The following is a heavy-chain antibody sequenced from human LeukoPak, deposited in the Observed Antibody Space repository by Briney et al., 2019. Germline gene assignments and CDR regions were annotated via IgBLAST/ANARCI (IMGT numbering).Heavy chain of an antibody. J-gene: IGHJ6*03. V-gene: IGHV3-11*01. CDR1: GFTFSDFN. Sequence: GGSLRLSCAASGFTFSDFNMNWIRQAPGKGLEWVSYTSTSGSSTYYADSVKGRFTMSRDNAKNSLYLQMNSLRAEDTAVYYCAKGGGLQSPYYYYYYMDVWGKGTTVTVSS. CDR2: TSTSGSST. D-gene: IGHD3-16*01. CDR3: AKGGGLQSPYYYYYYMDV.